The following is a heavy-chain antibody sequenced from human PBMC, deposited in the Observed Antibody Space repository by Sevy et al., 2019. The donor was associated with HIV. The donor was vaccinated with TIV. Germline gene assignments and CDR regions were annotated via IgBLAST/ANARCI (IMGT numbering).Heavy chain of an antibody. CDR3: ARLTGATYYYDSSGYFTDY. V-gene: IGHV3-33*01. CDR2: SWYDGSNK. Sequence: GGSLRLSCAASGFTFSSYGMHWVRQAPGKGLEWVADSWYDGSNKYYADSVKGRFTISRDNSKNTLYLQMNSLRAEDTAVYYCARLTGATYYYDSSGYFTDYWGQGTLVTVSS. CDR1: GFTFSSYG. D-gene: IGHD3-22*01. J-gene: IGHJ4*02.